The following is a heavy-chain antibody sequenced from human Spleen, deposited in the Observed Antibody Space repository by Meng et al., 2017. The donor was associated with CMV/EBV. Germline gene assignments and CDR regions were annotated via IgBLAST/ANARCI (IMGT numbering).Heavy chain of an antibody. Sequence: ASVKVSCKASGYTFTSYYMHWARQAPGQGLEWMAIINPSGGSTSYAQKFQGRVTMTRDTSTSTVYMELSSLRSEDTAVYYCARSHASSTHFDFWGQGTLVTVSS. D-gene: IGHD2-2*01. J-gene: IGHJ4*02. CDR3: ARSHASSTHFDF. CDR1: GYTFTSYY. CDR2: INPSGGST. V-gene: IGHV1-46*01.